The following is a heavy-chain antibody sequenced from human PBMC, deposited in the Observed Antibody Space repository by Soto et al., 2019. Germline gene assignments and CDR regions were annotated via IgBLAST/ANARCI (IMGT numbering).Heavy chain of an antibody. CDR1: GGSISSSSYY. CDR2: IYYSGST. V-gene: IGHV4-39*01. Sequence: QLQLQESGPGLVKPSETLSLTCTVSGGSISSSSYYWGWIRQPPGKGLEWIGSIYYSGSTYYNPSLKSRVTISVDTSKNQFSLKLSSVTAADTAVYYCARIQTNYYYYGMDVWGQGTTVTVSS. CDR3: ARIQTNYYYYGMDV. J-gene: IGHJ6*02. D-gene: IGHD5-18*01.